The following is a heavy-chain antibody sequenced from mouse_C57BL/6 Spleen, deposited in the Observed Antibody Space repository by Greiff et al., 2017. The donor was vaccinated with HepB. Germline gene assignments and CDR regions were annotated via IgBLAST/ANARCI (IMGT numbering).Heavy chain of an antibody. CDR1: GYTFTNYW. CDR2: IYPGGGYT. J-gene: IGHJ2*01. CDR3: ARGRGFDY. V-gene: IGHV1-63*01. Sequence: VKLMESGAELVRPGTSVKMSCKASGYTFTNYWIGWAKQRPGHGLEWIGDIYPGGGYTNYNEKFKGKATLTADKSSSTAYMQFSSLTSEDSAIYYCARGRGFDYWGQGTTLTVSS.